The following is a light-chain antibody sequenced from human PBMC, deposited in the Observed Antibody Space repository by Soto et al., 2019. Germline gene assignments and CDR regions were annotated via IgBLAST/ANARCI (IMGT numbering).Light chain of an antibody. CDR2: GAS. V-gene: IGKV3-15*01. J-gene: IGKJ1*01. CDR1: QSVSSN. CDR3: QQYNNWPLT. Sequence: EIAMTKSPATLSLFSGARATISCLASQSVSSNLAWYQQKPGQAPRLLIYGASTRATGIPARFSGSGSGTEFTLTISSLQSEDFAVYYCQQYNNWPLTFGQGTKVDIK.